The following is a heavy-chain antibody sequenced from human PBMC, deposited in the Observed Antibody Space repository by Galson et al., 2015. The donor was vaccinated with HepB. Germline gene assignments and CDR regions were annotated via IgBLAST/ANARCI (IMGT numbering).Heavy chain of an antibody. V-gene: IGHV1-69*04. D-gene: IGHD3-3*01. CDR3: PFDSGEDYDFWSGYTMDV. CDR1: GGTFSSYA. Sequence: SVKVSCKASGGTFSSYAISWVRQAPGQGLEWMGRIIPILGIADYAQKFQGRVTITADKSTSTAYMELSSLRSEDTAVYYCPFDSGEDYDFWSGYTMDVWGKGTTVTVSS. CDR2: IIPILGIA. J-gene: IGHJ6*03.